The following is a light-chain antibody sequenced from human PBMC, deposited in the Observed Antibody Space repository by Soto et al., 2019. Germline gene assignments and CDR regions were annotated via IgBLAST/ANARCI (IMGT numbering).Light chain of an antibody. CDR1: SSNIGSNT. CDR3: AAWDDSLNGSV. Sequence: QSVLTQPPSASGNPGQRVTISCSGSSSNIGSNTVNWYQQLPGTAPKLLIYSNNQRPSGVPDRFSGSKSGTSASLAISGLQSEDEADYYCAAWDDSLNGSVFGGGTKLTVL. J-gene: IGLJ2*01. CDR2: SNN. V-gene: IGLV1-44*01.